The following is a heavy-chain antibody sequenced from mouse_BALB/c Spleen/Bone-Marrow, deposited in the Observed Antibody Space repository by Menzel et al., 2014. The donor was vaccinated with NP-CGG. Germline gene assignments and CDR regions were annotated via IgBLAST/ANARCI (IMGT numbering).Heavy chain of an antibody. V-gene: IGHV5-12-2*01. J-gene: IGHJ1*01. CDR2: ISNGGGST. CDR1: GFTFSSYT. D-gene: IGHD2-14*01. Sequence: EVMLVESGGGLVQPGGSLKLSCAASGFTFSSYTMSWVRQTPEKRLEGVAYISNGGGSTYYPDPVKGRFTISRDNAKNTLYLQMSRLKAEDTAVYYCVAYYRCPYWYFNVWGAGTTVTVSS. CDR3: VAYYRCPYWYFNV.